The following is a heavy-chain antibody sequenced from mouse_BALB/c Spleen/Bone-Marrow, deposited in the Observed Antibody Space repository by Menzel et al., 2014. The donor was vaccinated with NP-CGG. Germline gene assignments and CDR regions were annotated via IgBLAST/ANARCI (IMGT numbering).Heavy chain of an antibody. J-gene: IGHJ4*01. CDR1: GFNIEDTY. CDR2: IDPANGNT. V-gene: IGHV14-3*02. Sequence: VQLQQSGAELVKPGASVKLSCTASGFNIEDTYMHWVKQRPEQGLEWIGRIDPANGNTKCDPKFQGKATITADTFSNTAYLQLSSLTSEDTAVYYCAEITTAAYYVMDYWGQGTSVTVSS. D-gene: IGHD1-2*01. CDR3: AEITTAAYYVMDY.